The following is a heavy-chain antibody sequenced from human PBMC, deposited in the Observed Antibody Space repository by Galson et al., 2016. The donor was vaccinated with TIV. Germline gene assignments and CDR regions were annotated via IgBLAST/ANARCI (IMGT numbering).Heavy chain of an antibody. Sequence: SVKVSCKASGDTFTGYYVHWVRQAPGQGLEWMGWIDPRSVATNYARKFPGRVTMTRDTSLSTAYMELIRLKSDDTAVYYWARARYGDYFDYGGQGTLVPVSS. J-gene: IGHJ4*02. V-gene: IGHV1-2*02. CDR1: GDTFTGYY. CDR2: IDPRSVAT. CDR3: ARARYGDYFDY. D-gene: IGHD4-17*01.